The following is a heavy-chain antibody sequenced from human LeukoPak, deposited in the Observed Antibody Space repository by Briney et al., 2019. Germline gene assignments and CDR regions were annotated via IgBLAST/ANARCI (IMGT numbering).Heavy chain of an antibody. V-gene: IGHV3-30*02. CDR3: ARDHSYSFDS. CDR2: IRYDGSDK. D-gene: IGHD2-15*01. CDR1: GCTFTTYG. J-gene: IGHJ4*02. Sequence: GGSLRLSCEASGCTFTTYGMHWVRQVPGKGLEWVAFIRYDGSDKYYVDAVKGRFTISRDNARSNLYLQMNSLEAEDTAVYYCARDHSYSFDSWGQGTLVTVSS.